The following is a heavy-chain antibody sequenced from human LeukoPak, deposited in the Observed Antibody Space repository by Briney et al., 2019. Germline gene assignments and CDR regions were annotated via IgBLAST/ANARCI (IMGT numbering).Heavy chain of an antibody. J-gene: IGHJ6*02. Sequence: TSETLSLTCAVYGGSFSGYYWNWIRQPPGKGLEWIGEINHSGSTNYNPSLKSRVTISVDTSKNQFSLKLSSVTAADTAVYYCARGQAHPYYYYYYGMDVWGQGTTVTVSS. CDR2: INHSGST. CDR1: GGSFSGYY. V-gene: IGHV4-34*01. CDR3: ARGQAHPYYYYYYGMDV.